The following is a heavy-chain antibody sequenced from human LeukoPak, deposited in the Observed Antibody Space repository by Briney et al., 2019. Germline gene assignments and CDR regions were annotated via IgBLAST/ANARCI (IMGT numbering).Heavy chain of an antibody. V-gene: IGHV3-23*01. CDR1: GFTFSSYA. CDR2: ISGSGGST. D-gene: IGHD3-10*01. CDR3: AKEGTRITMVRGVRDHDY. Sequence: GGSLRLSCAASGFTFSSYAMSWVRQAPGKGLEWVSAISGSGGSTYYADSVKGRFTSSRDNSKNTLYLQMNSLRAEDTAVYYCAKEGTRITMVRGVRDHDYWGQGTLVTVSS. J-gene: IGHJ4*02.